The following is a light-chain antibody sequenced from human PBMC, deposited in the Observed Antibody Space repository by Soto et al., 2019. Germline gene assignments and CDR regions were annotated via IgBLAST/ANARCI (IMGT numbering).Light chain of an antibody. CDR1: SSDVGGYNY. CDR2: DVS. V-gene: IGLV2-14*01. Sequence: SVLTQPASVSGSPRQSIAIFCTGTSSDVGGYNYVSWYQQHPGKAPKLMVYDVSNRPSGVSNRFSGSKSGNTASLTISGLQAEDETGYYSRSYTSSSTNVFGTGTKVTVL. J-gene: IGLJ1*01. CDR3: RSYTSSSTNV.